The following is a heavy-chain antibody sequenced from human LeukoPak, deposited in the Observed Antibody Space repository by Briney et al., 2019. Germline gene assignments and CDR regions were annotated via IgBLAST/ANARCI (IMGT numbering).Heavy chain of an antibody. J-gene: IGHJ3*02. CDR2: XIPIFGTA. Sequence: GGXIPIFGTANYAQKFQGRVTITTDESTSTAYMELSSLRSEDTAVYYCASNYYDSSGYLGAFDIWGQGTMVTVSS. CDR3: ASNYYDSSGYLGAFDI. V-gene: IGHV1-69*05. D-gene: IGHD3-22*01.